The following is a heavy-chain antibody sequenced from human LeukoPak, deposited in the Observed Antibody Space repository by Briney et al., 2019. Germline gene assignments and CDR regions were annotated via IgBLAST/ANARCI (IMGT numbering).Heavy chain of an antibody. Sequence: SETLSLTCTVSGGSISNYFWTWIRQPPGKGMEWIGYIDDSGTTTYNPSLKSRVTISLDTSKNQFSLRLSSVTAADTAVYYCARDASYSGSYYYAFDMWGQGAMVTVSS. V-gene: IGHV4-59*01. CDR2: IDDSGTT. CDR1: GGSISNYF. D-gene: IGHD1-26*01. CDR3: ARDASYSGSYYYAFDM. J-gene: IGHJ3*02.